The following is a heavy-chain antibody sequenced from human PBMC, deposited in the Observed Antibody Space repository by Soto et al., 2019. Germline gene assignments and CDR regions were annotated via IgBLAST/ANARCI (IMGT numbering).Heavy chain of an antibody. CDR2: ISYDGSNK. Sequence: GGSLRLSCAASGFTFSSYAMHWVRQAPGKGLEWVAVISYDGSNKYYADSVKGRFTISRDNSKNTLYLQMNSLRAEDTAVYYCATTRGYCSGGSCQTSYYFDYWGQGTLVTVSS. V-gene: IGHV3-30-3*01. CDR3: ATTRGYCSGGSCQTSYYFDY. CDR1: GFTFSSYA. D-gene: IGHD2-15*01. J-gene: IGHJ4*02.